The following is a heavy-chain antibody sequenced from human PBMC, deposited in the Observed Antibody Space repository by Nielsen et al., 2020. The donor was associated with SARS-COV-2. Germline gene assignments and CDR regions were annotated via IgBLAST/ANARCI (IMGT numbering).Heavy chain of an antibody. CDR3: ARDRQGYDFWNGFYD. CDR2: IKPDGSEK. Sequence: GGSLRLSCTASGFTFSSYWMSWVRQVPGKGLEWVANIKPDGSEKYYVDSVKGRFTISRDNAKNSLYLQLISLRAEDTAVYYCARDRQGYDFWNGFYDWGQGTLVTVSS. J-gene: IGHJ4*02. CDR1: GFTFSSYW. D-gene: IGHD3-3*01. V-gene: IGHV3-7*05.